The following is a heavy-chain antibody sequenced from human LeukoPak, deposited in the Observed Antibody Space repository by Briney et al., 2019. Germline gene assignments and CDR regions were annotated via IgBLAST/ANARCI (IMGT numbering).Heavy chain of an antibody. CDR3: ARARASGRSGFDY. CDR2: ISSSSSTI. D-gene: IGHD2-15*01. Sequence: GGSLRLSCVASGLTFSSYSMNWVRQAPGKGLEWVSYISSSSSTIYYADSVEGRFTISRDNAKNSLDLQMNSLRDEDTAVYYCARARASGRSGFDYWGQGTLVTVSS. J-gene: IGHJ4*02. CDR1: GLTFSSYS. V-gene: IGHV3-48*02.